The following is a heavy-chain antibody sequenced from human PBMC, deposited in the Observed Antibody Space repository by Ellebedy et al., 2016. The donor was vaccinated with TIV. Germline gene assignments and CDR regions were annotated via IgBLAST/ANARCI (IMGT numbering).Heavy chain of an antibody. D-gene: IGHD2-21*02. CDR1: GFTFRNDW. CDR2: MNSDGCST. J-gene: IGHJ4*02. V-gene: IGHV3-74*01. Sequence: GESLKISXAASGFTFRNDWMHWVRQAPGKGLGWVSRMNSDGCSTNYADSVKGRFTISRDNAKNTLYLQMHSLRAEDTAVYYCVRARPYCGGDCFSFGNWGQGSLVTVSS. CDR3: VRARPYCGGDCFSFGN.